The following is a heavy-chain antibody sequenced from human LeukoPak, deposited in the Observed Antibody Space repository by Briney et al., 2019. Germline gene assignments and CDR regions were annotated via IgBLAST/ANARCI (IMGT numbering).Heavy chain of an antibody. J-gene: IGHJ4*02. V-gene: IGHV4-61*05. D-gene: IGHD3-10*01. Sequence: PSETLSLTCTVSGGSISSSSYYWGWIRQPPGTELEWIGYIYYSGSTSYNPSLKSRATISVDTSKNQFSLTLSSVTAADTAVYYCARHTSYGPFDSWGQGTLVTVSS. CDR1: GGSISSSSYY. CDR2: IYYSGST. CDR3: ARHTSYGPFDS.